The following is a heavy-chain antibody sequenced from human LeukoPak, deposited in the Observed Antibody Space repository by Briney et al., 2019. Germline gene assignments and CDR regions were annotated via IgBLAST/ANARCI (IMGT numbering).Heavy chain of an antibody. V-gene: IGHV4-4*07. Sequence: SETLSLTCTVSGGSTSSYYWSWIRQPAGKGLEWIGRIYTNGSPNYNPSLKSRVTMSIDTSRNQFSLRLSSVTAADTAVYYCAKGHYMDVWGKGTTVTVSS. CDR3: AKGHYMDV. CDR2: IYTNGSP. J-gene: IGHJ6*03. CDR1: GGSTSSYY.